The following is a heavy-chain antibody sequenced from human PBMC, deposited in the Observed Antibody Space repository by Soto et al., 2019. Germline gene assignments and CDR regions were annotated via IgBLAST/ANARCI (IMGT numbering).Heavy chain of an antibody. J-gene: IGHJ6*02. CDR2: IYTSGRT. D-gene: IGHD2-2*01. V-gene: IGHV4-4*07. CDR1: GGSISSYY. CDR3: ARGDIVVVPAARGDYYYYGMDV. Sequence: QVQLQESGPGLVKPSETLSLTCTVSGGSISSYYWSWIRQPAGKGLEWIGRIYTSGRTNYNPSLKSRVTMSVDTSKNQFSLKLSSVTAADTAVYYCARGDIVVVPAARGDYYYYGMDVWGQGTTVTVSS.